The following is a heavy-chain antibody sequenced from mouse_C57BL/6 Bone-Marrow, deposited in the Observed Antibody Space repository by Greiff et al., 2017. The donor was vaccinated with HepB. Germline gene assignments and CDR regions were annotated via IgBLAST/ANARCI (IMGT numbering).Heavy chain of an antibody. CDR1: GFTSSDYY. D-gene: IGHD1-1*01. Sequence: EVMLVESGGGLVQPGGSLKLSCAASGFTSSDYYMYWVRQTPEKRLEWVAYISNGGGSTYYPDTVKGRFTISRDNAKNTLYLQMSRLKSEDTAMYYCARRGYYYSSSLEDWGQGTTLTVSS. V-gene: IGHV5-12*01. J-gene: IGHJ2*01. CDR3: ARRGYYYSSSLED. CDR2: ISNGGGST.